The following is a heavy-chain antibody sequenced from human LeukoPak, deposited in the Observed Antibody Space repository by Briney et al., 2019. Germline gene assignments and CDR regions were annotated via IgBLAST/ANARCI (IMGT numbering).Heavy chain of an antibody. D-gene: IGHD1-26*01. Sequence: PGGSLRLSCAPSGFTFSDYYMSWIRQAPGKGLEWVAYISTTGYTIYYADSVKGRFTISRDNAAHSLYLQMNSLRADDTAMYYCARGEAYGSYWGQGTLVTVSS. CDR1: GFTFSDYY. V-gene: IGHV3-11*01. J-gene: IGHJ4*02. CDR3: ARGEAYGSY. CDR2: ISTTGYTI.